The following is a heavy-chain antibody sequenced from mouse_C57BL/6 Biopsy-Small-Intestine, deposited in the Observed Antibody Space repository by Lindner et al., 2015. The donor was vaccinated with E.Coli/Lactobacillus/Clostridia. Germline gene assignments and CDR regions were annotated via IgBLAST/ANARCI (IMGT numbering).Heavy chain of an antibody. CDR2: IKPNSGDT. D-gene: IGHD2-13*01. CDR1: GYTFTAYY. J-gene: IGHJ4*01. CDR3: ARFIPVTREFDF. Sequence: SVKVSCKTSGYTFTAYYLHWVRQAPRQGLEWMGWIKPNSGDTNYAPKFQGRVTMTRDTSVSTAYMELTGLRSDDTAFYYCARFIPVTREFDFWGQGTLVTVSS. V-gene: IGHV1-84*02.